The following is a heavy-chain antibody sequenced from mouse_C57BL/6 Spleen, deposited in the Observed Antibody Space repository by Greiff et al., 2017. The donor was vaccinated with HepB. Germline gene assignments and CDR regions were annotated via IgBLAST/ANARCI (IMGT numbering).Heavy chain of an antibody. V-gene: IGHV1-18*01. Sequence: EVQLQQSGPELVKPGASVKIPCKASGYTFTDYNMDWVKQSHGKSLEWIGDIIPNNGGTIYNQKFKGKATLTVDKSSSTAYMELSRLTSEDTAVYYCARGGNYYYYAMDYWGQGTSVTVSS. CDR1: GYTFTDYN. CDR3: ARGGNYYYYAMDY. D-gene: IGHD2-1*01. CDR2: IIPNNGGT. J-gene: IGHJ4*01.